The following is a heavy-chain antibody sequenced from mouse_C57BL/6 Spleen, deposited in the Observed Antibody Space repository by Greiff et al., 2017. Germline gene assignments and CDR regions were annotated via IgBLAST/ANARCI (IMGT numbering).Heavy chain of an antibody. J-gene: IGHJ3*01. V-gene: IGHV1-75*01. D-gene: IGHD2-4*01. CDR1: GYTFTDYY. CDR3: ARSFDYEGAGFAY. CDR2: IFPGSGST. Sequence: QVQLQQSGPELVKPGASVKISCKASGYTFTDYYINWVKQRPGQGLAWIGWIFPGSGSTYYNEKFKGKATLTVDKSSSTAYMLLSSLTSEDSAVYFCARSFDYEGAGFAYWGQGTLVTVSA.